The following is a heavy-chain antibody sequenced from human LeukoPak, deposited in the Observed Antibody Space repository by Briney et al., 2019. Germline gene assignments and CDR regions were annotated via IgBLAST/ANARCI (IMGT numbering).Heavy chain of an antibody. CDR3: ARAVGPFDF. CDR2: IWHDGSIK. Sequence: GRSLRLSCAASAFTFSTYGMHWVRRAPGKGLESVAVIWHDGSIKYYADSVKGRFTISRDNSKNTLYLQMKSLRAEDTAVYYCARAVGPFDFWGPGTIVIVSS. V-gene: IGHV3-33*01. J-gene: IGHJ3*01. CDR1: AFTFSTYG.